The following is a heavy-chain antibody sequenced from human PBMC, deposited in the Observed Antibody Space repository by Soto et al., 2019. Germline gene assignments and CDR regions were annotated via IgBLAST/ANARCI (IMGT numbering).Heavy chain of an antibody. CDR3: ACSRGGSCPYGMGV. V-gene: IGHV4-31*03. CDR2: IYYRGRT. Sequence: QVQLQESGPGLAKPSQTLSLTCTVSGGSISSGGYYWSWVRQHPGKGLEWIGYIYYRGRTYYNPSLKSGVTIAVDTSTNPFSPKLGSVLAADTAVYSPACSRGGSCPYGMGVWGQGTTVTLS. D-gene: IGHD2-15*01. CDR1: GGSISSGGYY. J-gene: IGHJ6*02.